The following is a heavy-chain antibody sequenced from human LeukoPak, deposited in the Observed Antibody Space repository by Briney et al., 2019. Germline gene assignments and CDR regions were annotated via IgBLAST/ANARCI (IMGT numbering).Heavy chain of an antibody. Sequence: GGSLRLSCVASGFSLSNFQMYWVRQAPGKGLEWVSIISLDGSTEFYADSVKGRFTISRDTASNTMHLEMNNLRIEDTAVYYCMRDYMGWFDPWGQGTLVTVSS. CDR1: GFSLSNFQ. CDR2: ISLDGSTE. V-gene: IGHV3-30-3*01. CDR3: MRDYMGWFDP. D-gene: IGHD3-10*01. J-gene: IGHJ5*02.